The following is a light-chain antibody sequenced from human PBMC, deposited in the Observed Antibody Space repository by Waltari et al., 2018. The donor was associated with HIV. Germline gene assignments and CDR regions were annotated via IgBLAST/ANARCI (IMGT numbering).Light chain of an antibody. J-gene: IGLJ2*01. V-gene: IGLV2-11*01. CDR1: YSDVGDYNY. CDR2: DVS. Sequence: QSALTKPRSVSGSPGQSVTIPCTGTYSDVGDYNYVSWYPQHPGKAPKLMIYDVSQRPSGVPERFSGSKSGNTASLTISGLQADDDADYYGCSFAGTYTIFGGGTKLTVL. CDR3: CSFAGTYTI.